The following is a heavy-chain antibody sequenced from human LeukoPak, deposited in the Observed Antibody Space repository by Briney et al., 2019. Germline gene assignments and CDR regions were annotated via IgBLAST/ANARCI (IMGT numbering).Heavy chain of an antibody. CDR2: ISAYNGNT. V-gene: IGHV1-18*01. Sequence: APVKVSCKASGYTFTSYGISWVRQAPGQGLEWMGWISAYNGNTNYAQKLQGRVTMTTDSSTSTAYMELRSLRSDDTAVYYCARDLRYSSGWYNVDYWGQGTLVTVSS. D-gene: IGHD6-19*01. J-gene: IGHJ4*02. CDR1: GYTFTSYG. CDR3: ARDLRYSSGWYNVDY.